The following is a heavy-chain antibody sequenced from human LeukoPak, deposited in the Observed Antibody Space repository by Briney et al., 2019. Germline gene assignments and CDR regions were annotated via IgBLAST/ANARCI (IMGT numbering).Heavy chain of an antibody. D-gene: IGHD2-15*01. CDR1: GFTFSGYD. J-gene: IGHJ4*02. CDR3: ARGAPNFRSGGDF. Sequence: GGSLRLSCAASGFTFSGYDMNWVRQAPGKGLEWVSVITDSGINTYYADSVKGRFTISRDNSRNTLYLQMDSLRADDTAVYYCARGAPNFRSGGDFWGQGTLVTVSP. CDR2: ITDSGINT. V-gene: IGHV3-23*01.